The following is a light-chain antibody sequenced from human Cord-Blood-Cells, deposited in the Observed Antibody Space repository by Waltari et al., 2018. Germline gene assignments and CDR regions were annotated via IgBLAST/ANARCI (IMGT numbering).Light chain of an antibody. CDR1: SSDVGSYNL. CDR2: EGS. Sequence: QSALTPPVSVSGSPGQSITISCTGTSSDVGSYNLVSWYQQHPGKAPKLMIYEGSKRPSGVSNRFSGSKSGNTASLTISGLQAEDEADYYCCSYAGSNWVFGGGTKLTVL. CDR3: CSYAGSNWV. V-gene: IGLV2-23*01. J-gene: IGLJ3*02.